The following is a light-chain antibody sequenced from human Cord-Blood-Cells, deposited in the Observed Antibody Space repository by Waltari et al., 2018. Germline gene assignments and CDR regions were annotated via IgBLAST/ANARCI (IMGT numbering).Light chain of an antibody. CDR3: QQYGSSPWT. V-gene: IGKV3-20*01. Sequence: EIVLTQFPGALSLSPGERANIVCRASQSVSSGYLAWYQQKPGQAPSLLIYGASSRATCIPDMFSGSGSATDFTLTIIRLEPEDVAVYYCQQYGSSPWTFGQGTKVEIK. J-gene: IGKJ1*01. CDR2: GAS. CDR1: QSVSSGY.